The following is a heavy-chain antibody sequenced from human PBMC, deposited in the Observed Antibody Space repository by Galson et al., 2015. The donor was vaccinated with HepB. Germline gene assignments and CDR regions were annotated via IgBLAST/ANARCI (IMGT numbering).Heavy chain of an antibody. CDR3: ARDRPMVRGVICYGMDV. J-gene: IGHJ6*02. Sequence: SVKVSCKASGGTFSSYAISWVRQAPGQGLEWMGGIIPILGTANYAQKFQGRVTITADESTNTAYMELSSLRSEDTAVYYCARDRPMVRGVICYGMDVWGQGTTVTVSS. D-gene: IGHD3-10*01. CDR1: GGTFSSYA. CDR2: IIPILGTA. V-gene: IGHV1-69*13.